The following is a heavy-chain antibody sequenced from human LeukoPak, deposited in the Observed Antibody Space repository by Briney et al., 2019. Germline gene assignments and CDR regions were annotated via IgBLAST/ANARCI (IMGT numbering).Heavy chain of an antibody. CDR1: GFDVSTYY. CDR3: AKDIHNWGCDS. CDR2: ISYDYVT. D-gene: IGHD7-27*01. J-gene: IGHJ4*02. Sequence: GGSLGLSCAASGFDVSTYYMNWFRQAPGKGLEWVSGISYDYVTYYADSVKGRFTISRDNSKKMIYLQMNSLRAEDTAVYYCAKDIHNWGCDSWGQGTLVTVSS. V-gene: IGHV3-53*01.